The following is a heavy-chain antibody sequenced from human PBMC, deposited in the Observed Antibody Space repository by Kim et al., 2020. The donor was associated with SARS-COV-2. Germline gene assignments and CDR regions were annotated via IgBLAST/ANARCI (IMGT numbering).Heavy chain of an antibody. J-gene: IGHJ4*02. CDR2: IWYDGSNK. Sequence: GGSLRLSCAASGFTFSSYGMHWVRQAPGKGLEWVAVIWYDGSNKYYADSVKGRFTISRDNSKNTLYLQMNSLRAEDTAVYYCARGGLRVPAVGMTGPRPIDYWGQGTLVTVSS. V-gene: IGHV3-33*08. CDR1: GFTFSSYG. CDR3: ARGGLRVPAVGMTGPRPIDY. D-gene: IGHD3-9*01.